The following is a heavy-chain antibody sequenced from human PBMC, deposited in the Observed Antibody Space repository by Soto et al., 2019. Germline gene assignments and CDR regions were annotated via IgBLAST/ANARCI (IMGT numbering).Heavy chain of an antibody. Sequence: ASVKVSCKASVGTFSSYTISWVRQAPGQGLEWMERIIPILGIANYAQKFQGRVTITADKSTSTAYMEVSSLRSEDTSVYYYARRRGGSGPFDIWGQGTMVTVSS. J-gene: IGHJ3*02. CDR1: VGTFSSYT. D-gene: IGHD2-15*01. CDR2: IIPILGIA. V-gene: IGHV1-69*02. CDR3: ARRRGGSGPFDI.